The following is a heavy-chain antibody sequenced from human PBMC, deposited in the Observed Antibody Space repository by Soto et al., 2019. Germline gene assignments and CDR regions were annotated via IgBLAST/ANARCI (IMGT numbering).Heavy chain of an antibody. V-gene: IGHV3-30*03. Sequence: VQLAESGGGVVQPGRSLRLSCAASGFTINSYGMHWVRQSPGKGLEWVAVISYDGTNKDYVDFVKGLFTISRDISKNTVYLQMNSLRPEDTAVYYCAIFIVIQPEATFPGGQGTLVTVSS. CDR2: ISYDGTNK. J-gene: IGHJ5*02. CDR1: GFTINSYG. CDR3: AIFIVIQPEATFP. D-gene: IGHD5-18*01.